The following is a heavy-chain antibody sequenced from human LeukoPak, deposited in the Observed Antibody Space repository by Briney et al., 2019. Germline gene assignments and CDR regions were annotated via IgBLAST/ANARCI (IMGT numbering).Heavy chain of an antibody. D-gene: IGHD3-10*01. CDR1: GGTFSSYA. CDR2: IISILGIT. V-gene: IGHV1-69*04. CDR3: ARDGGAWDSSGSYYLYYYYGMDV. J-gene: IGHJ6*02. Sequence: SVKVSCKASGGTFSSYAISWVRQAPGQGLEWMGRIISILGITNYAQKFQGRVTITADKSTSTAYMELSSLRSEDTAVYYCARDGGAWDSSGSYYLYYYYGMDVWGQGTTVTVSS.